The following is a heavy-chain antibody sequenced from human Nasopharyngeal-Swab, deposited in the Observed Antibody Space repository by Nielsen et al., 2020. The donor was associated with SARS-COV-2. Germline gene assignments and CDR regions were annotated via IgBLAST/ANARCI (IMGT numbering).Heavy chain of an antibody. CDR2: VNQDGSRT. J-gene: IGHJ4*02. Sequence: SLKISCVASGIIFSKYWRHWVRQAPGRGLVWVSRVNQDGSRTDYADSERGRFTISRDNAKNTLYLQMNSLRVEDTAVYYCVKHQGSSSDQWGQGTLLPVSS. CDR3: VKHQGSSSDQ. CDR1: GIIFSKYW. V-gene: IGHV3-74*01.